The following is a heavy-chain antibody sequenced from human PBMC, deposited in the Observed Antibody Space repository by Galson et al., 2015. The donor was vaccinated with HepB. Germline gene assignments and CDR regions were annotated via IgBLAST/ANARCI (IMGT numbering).Heavy chain of an antibody. V-gene: IGHV3-7*03. CDR2: IKYDGSEK. CDR1: GFIFSNYW. Sequence: SLRLSCAPSGFIFSNYWMSWVRQAPGKGLEWVANIKYDGSEKYYVDSVKGRFTISRDNAKNSLYLQMNSLRAEDTAVYYCARDPLSRFQWLVEEDDYYGMDVWGQGTTVTVSS. CDR3: ARDPLSRFQWLVEEDDYYGMDV. D-gene: IGHD6-19*01. J-gene: IGHJ6*02.